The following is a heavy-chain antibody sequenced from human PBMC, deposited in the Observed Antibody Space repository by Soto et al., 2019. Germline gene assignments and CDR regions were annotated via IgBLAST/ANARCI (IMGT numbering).Heavy chain of an antibody. Sequence: QVQLVESGGGVVQPGRSLRLSCAASGFTFRSYAMHWVRQAPGKGLEWVAIIWDDGSNKYYADSVKGRFTISRDQSKNTVYLQMNSLRAEDTAVYYCARAPGLSPFDYWGQGTQVTVSS. V-gene: IGHV3-33*01. CDR3: ARAPGLSPFDY. J-gene: IGHJ4*02. CDR1: GFTFRSYA. CDR2: IWDDGSNK.